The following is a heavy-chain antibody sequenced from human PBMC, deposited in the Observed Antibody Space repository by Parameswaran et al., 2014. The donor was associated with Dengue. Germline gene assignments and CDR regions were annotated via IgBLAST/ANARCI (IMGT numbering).Heavy chain of an antibody. V-gene: IGHV4-34*01. CDR3: ASLTEGV. CDR2: INHSGST. J-gene: IGHJ6*02. Sequence: RWIRQPPGKGLEWIGEINHSGSTNYNPSLKSRVTISVDTSKNQFSLKLTSVTAADTALYYCASLTEGVWGQGTTVTVSS. D-gene: IGHD4/OR15-4a*01.